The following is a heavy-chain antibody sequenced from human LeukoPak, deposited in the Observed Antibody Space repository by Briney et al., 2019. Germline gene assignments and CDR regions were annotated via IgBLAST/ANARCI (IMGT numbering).Heavy chain of an antibody. D-gene: IGHD5-12*01. CDR2: IFGSGAPS. Sequence: GGSLRLSCVASGFSFGRHAMNWVRQAPGKGLEWVSSIFGSGAPSYYADSVKGRFTISRDNAKNSLYLQMNSLRAEDTAVYYCARGPPTPSEIRGSGYDYGDYWGQGTLVTVSS. CDR3: ARGPPTPSEIRGSGYDYGDY. V-gene: IGHV3-23*01. J-gene: IGHJ4*02. CDR1: GFSFGRHA.